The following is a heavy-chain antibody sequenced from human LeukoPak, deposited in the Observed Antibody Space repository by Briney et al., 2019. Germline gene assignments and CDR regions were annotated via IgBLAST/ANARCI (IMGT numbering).Heavy chain of an antibody. CDR3: ARLRWGSSWGNYFDY. CDR1: GFAFSSYS. V-gene: IGHV3-23*01. CDR2: ISSSGGST. Sequence: GGSLRLSCAASGFAFSSYSMNWVRQAPGKGLEWVSAISSSGGSTYYADSVKGRFTISRDNSKNTLYLQMNSLRAEDTAVYYCARLRWGSSWGNYFDYWGQGTLVTVSS. J-gene: IGHJ4*02. D-gene: IGHD6-13*01.